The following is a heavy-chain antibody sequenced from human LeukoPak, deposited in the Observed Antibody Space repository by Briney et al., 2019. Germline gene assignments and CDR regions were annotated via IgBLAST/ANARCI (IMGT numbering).Heavy chain of an antibody. D-gene: IGHD6-6*01. CDR2: VYYTGST. Sequence: SETLSLTCSVPGCSVSNYYWSWIRRPPGKGLEWIGYVYYTGSTNYNPSLKSRVTMFEDKSKNQFSLRLYSVTVADTAVYYCARHFAYSSSSYFDYWGQGSLVTVSS. CDR3: ARHFAYSSSSYFDY. CDR1: GCSVSNYY. V-gene: IGHV4-59*08. J-gene: IGHJ4*02.